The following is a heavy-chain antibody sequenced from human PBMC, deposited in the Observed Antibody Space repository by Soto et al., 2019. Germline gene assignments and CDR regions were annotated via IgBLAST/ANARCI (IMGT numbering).Heavy chain of an antibody. CDR1: GGSISSGGYY. CDR3: ARDRSKNYGSGNYYYYYMDV. D-gene: IGHD3-10*01. V-gene: IGHV4-31*03. CDR2: IYYSGST. J-gene: IGHJ6*03. Sequence: TLSLTCTVSGGSISSGGYYWSWIRQHPGKGLEWIGYIYYSGSTYYNPSLKSRVTISVDTSKNQFSLKLSSVTAADTAVYYCARDRSKNYGSGNYYYYYMDVWGKGTTVTVSS.